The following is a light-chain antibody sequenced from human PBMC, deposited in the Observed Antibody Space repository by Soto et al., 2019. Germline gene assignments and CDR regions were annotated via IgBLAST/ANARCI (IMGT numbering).Light chain of an antibody. CDR2: DVS. CDR1: SSDVGGYNY. J-gene: IGLJ1*01. Sequence: QSALTQPASVSGSPGQSINISCTGTSSDVGGYNYVSWYQHHPGKAPKLIIYDVSNRPSGVSNPFSGSKSGNTASLTISGLQPEDESDYYCRSYTTSNTRQTVFGTGTKVTVL. CDR3: RSYTTSNTRQTV. V-gene: IGLV2-14*03.